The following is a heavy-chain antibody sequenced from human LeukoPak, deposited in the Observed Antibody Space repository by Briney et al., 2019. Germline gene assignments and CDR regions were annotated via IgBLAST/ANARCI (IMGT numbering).Heavy chain of an antibody. J-gene: IGHJ4*02. CDR3: ARDPGHYRDGVCYPVPTY. D-gene: IGHD2-8*01. CDR2: INIYKGNT. CDR1: GYTFSSYG. V-gene: IGHV1-18*01. Sequence: ASVKVSCKGSGYTFSSYGITWVRQAPGQGLEWMGWINIYKGNTNYAQKLQGRVTMTADTSTTTAYMELRSLRSDDTAVYYCARDPGHYRDGVCYPVPTYWGQGTLVTVSS.